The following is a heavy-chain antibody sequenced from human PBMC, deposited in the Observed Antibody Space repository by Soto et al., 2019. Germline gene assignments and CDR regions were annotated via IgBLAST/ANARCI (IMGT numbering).Heavy chain of an antibody. D-gene: IGHD6-19*01. V-gene: IGHV1-69*12. CDR3: ARVAVAGTDYYYYYGMDV. CDR1: GGTFSSYA. Sequence: QVQLVQSGAAVKKPGSSVKVSCKASGGTFSSYAISWVRQAPGQGLEWMGGIIPIFGTANYAQKFQGRVTITADESTSTAYMELSSLRSEDTAVYYCARVAVAGTDYYYYYGMDVWGQGTTVTVSS. CDR2: IIPIFGTA. J-gene: IGHJ6*02.